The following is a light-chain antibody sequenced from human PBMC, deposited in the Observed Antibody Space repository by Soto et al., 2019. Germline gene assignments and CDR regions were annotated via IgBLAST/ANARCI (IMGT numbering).Light chain of an antibody. V-gene: IGLV2-14*01. CDR3: SSYTSSRTL. CDR1: SCDVGGYNY. CDR2: DVS. J-gene: IGLJ1*01. Sequence: QSALAQPASVSGSPGQSIPISCTGTSCDVGGYNYVSWYQQHPGKAPKLMIYDVSNRPSGVSNRFSGSKSGNTASLTISGLQAEDEADYYCSSYTSSRTLFGTGTKVTVL.